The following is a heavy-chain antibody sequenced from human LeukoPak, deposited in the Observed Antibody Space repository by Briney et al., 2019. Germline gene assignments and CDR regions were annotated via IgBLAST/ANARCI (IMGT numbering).Heavy chain of an antibody. J-gene: IGHJ3*02. Sequence: ASVKVSCKASGYSFTGYYLDWVRQAPGQGLEWMGWINPNSGDTNYAQKFQGRVTMTRDTSISTAYMELSSLRSDDTAVYSCARVQVGAPDAFDIWGQGTMVTVSS. CDR2: INPNSGDT. V-gene: IGHV1-2*02. CDR3: ARVQVGAPDAFDI. D-gene: IGHD1-26*01. CDR1: GYSFTGYY.